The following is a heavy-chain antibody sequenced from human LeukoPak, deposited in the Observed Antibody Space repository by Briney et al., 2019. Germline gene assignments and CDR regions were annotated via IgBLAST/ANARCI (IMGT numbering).Heavy chain of an antibody. CDR1: GGSISSGGYY. V-gene: IGHV4-31*03. D-gene: IGHD3-10*01. CDR2: IYYSGST. J-gene: IGHJ4*02. Sequence: SETLSLTCTVSGGSISSGGYYWSWIRQHPGKGLEWIGYIYYSGSTYYNPSLESRVTISVDTSKNQFSLKLSSVTAADTAVYYCARDSPDGSGSYYKTFDYWGQGTLVTVSS. CDR3: ARDSPDGSGSYYKTFDY.